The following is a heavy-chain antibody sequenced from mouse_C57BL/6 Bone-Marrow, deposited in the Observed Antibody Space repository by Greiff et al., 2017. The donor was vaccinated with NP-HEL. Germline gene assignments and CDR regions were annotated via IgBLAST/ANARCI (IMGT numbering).Heavy chain of an antibody. D-gene: IGHD2-4*01. CDR2: ISDGGSYT. CDR3: ARDDYDVYYFDY. Sequence: EVQGVESGGGLVKPGGSLKLSCAASGFTFSSYAMSWVRQTPEKRLEWVATISDGGSYTYYPDNVKGRFTISRDNAKNNLYLQMSHLKSEDTAMYYCARDDYDVYYFDYWGQGTTLTVSS. J-gene: IGHJ2*01. CDR1: GFTFSSYA. V-gene: IGHV5-4*01.